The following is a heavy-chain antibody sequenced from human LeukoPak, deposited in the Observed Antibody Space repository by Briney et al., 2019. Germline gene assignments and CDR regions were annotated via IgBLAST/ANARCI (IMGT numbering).Heavy chain of an antibody. Sequence: SETLSLTCTVSGGSISSYYWSWIRQPAGKGLEWIGRFYTSGSTNYNPSLKSRVTMSVDTSKNQFSLKLSSVTAADTAVYYCARDLRDVVGDYYYMDVWGKGTTVTVSS. CDR2: FYTSGST. V-gene: IGHV4-4*07. CDR3: ARDLRDVVGDYYYMDV. CDR1: GGSISSYY. J-gene: IGHJ6*03. D-gene: IGHD2-2*01.